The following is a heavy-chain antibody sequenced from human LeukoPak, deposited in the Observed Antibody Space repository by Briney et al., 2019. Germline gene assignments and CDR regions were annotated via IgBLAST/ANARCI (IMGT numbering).Heavy chain of an antibody. CDR3: AANIVGATIPAELDAFDI. J-gene: IGHJ3*02. V-gene: IGHV1-69*13. CDR1: GGTFSSYA. Sequence: SVKVSCKSSGGTFSSYAISWVRLAPGQGLELMGGIIPIFGTANYAQKFQGRVTITADESTSTAYMELSSLRSEDTAVYYCAANIVGATIPAELDAFDIWGQGTMVTVSS. CDR2: IIPIFGTA. D-gene: IGHD1-26*01.